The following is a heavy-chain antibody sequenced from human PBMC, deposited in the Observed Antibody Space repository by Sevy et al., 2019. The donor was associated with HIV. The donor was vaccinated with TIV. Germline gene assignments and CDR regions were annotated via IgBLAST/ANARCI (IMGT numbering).Heavy chain of an antibody. CDR3: AKDPRHYDYVWRSYGAKRGYGYFDY. Sequence: GGSLRLSCAASGFTFSSYAMHWVRQAPGKGLEWVAVITCAGSNKYYADSVKGRFTISRDNSKNTLYLQMNSLRAEDTAEYYCAKDPRHYDYVWRSYGAKRGYGYFDYSSRGTLVTVPS. J-gene: IGHJ4*02. V-gene: IGHV3-30-3*02. CDR2: ITCAGSNK. D-gene: IGHD3-16*01. CDR1: GFTFSSYA.